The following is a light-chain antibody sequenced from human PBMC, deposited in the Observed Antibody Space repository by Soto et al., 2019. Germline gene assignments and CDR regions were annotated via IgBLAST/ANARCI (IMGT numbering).Light chain of an antibody. CDR3: QQYNYHSI. V-gene: IGKV1-5*01. J-gene: IGKJ2*01. Sequence: DIQMTQSPSTLSASVGDSVTITCRASQSISNRLAWYQQKPGKAPKLLIYDASTLESGVPSRFSGSGSGTEFTLTISSLQPDDFATYFCQQYNYHSIFVQGTKLEIK. CDR1: QSISNR. CDR2: DAS.